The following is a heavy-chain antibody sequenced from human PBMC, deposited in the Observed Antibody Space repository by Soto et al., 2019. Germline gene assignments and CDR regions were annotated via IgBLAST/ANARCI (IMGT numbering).Heavy chain of an antibody. CDR1: GFTVSNDY. J-gene: IGHJ4*02. Sequence: EVQLVETGGGLIQPGGSLRLSCAASGFTVSNDYMSWVRQAPGKGLEWVSLIYSGGSTYYADSVKGRFTISRDNSKNTLYLQMNSLRAEDTAVYYCATYSSLDYWGQGTLVTVSS. CDR2: IYSGGST. CDR3: ATYSSLDY. D-gene: IGHD6-13*01. V-gene: IGHV3-53*02.